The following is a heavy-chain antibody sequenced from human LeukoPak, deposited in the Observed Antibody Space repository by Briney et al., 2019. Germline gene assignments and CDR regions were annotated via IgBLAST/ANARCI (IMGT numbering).Heavy chain of an antibody. D-gene: IGHD3-10*01. CDR1: GFTFSTYA. CDR2: IRGSGGST. V-gene: IGHV3-23*01. CDR3: AKYTNLYGSGTRFDY. J-gene: IGHJ4*02. Sequence: AGGSLRLSCAASGFTFSTYAMTWVRQAPGRGLEWVSTIRGSGGSTYYADSVKGRFTISRDISKNTLYLQMNNLRAEDTAVYYCAKYTNLYGSGTRFDYWGQGTLVTVSS.